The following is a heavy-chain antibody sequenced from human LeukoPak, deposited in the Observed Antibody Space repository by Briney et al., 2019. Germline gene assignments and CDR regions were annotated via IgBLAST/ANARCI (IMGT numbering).Heavy chain of an antibody. Sequence: PSETLSLTCTVSGGSISSYYWSWIRQPAGKGLEWIGRFYISGSTNYNPSLKSRVTMSVDTSKNQFSLRLNSVTAADTAVYYCAREGRGQTGFDYWGQGTLVTVSS. CDR1: GGSISSYY. CDR2: FYISGST. V-gene: IGHV4-4*07. D-gene: IGHD3-10*01. J-gene: IGHJ4*02. CDR3: AREGRGQTGFDY.